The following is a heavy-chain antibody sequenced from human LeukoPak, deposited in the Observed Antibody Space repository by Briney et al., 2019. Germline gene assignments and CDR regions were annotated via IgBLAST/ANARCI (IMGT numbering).Heavy chain of an antibody. CDR1: GFTFSSHT. D-gene: IGHD3-9*01. J-gene: IGHJ4*02. CDR2: ISGSGGST. V-gene: IGHV3-23*01. CDR3: ANSPQLRYFDWSFDY. Sequence: PGGSLRLSCAASGFTFSSHTMNWVRQAPGKGLEWVSAISGSGGSTYYADSVKGRFTISRDNSKNTLYLQMNSLRAEDTAVYYCANSPQLRYFDWSFDYWGQGTLVTVSS.